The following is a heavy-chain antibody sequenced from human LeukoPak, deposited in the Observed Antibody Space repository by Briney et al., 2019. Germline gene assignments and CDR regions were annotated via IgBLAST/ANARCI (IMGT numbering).Heavy chain of an antibody. D-gene: IGHD2-2*02. CDR3: ARGGVIVVVPAAIPRFDP. Sequence: ASVKVSCKASGGTFSSYAISWVRQAPGQGLEWMGGIIPIFGTANYAQKFQGRVTITADESTSTAYMELSSLRSEDTAVYYCARGGVIVVVPAAIPRFDPWGQGTLATVSS. J-gene: IGHJ5*02. CDR1: GGTFSSYA. CDR2: IIPIFGTA. V-gene: IGHV1-69*13.